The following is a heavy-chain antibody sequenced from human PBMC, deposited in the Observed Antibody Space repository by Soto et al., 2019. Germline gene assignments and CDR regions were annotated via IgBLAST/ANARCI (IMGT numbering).Heavy chain of an antibody. CDR2: ISSSSSTI. CDR1: GFTFSSYS. D-gene: IGHD1-26*01. J-gene: IGHJ4*02. V-gene: IGHV3-48*01. Sequence: GGFLRLSWAASGFTFSSYSMNWVRQAPGKGLEWVSYISSSSSTIYYADSVKGRFTISRDNAKNSLYLQMNSLRAEDTAVYYCARISYSGSYQGWGQGTLVNVSS. CDR3: ARISYSGSYQG.